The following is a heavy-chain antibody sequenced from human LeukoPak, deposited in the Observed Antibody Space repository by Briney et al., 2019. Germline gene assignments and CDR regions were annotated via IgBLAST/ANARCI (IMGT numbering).Heavy chain of an antibody. D-gene: IGHD3-22*01. CDR2: ISWNSGSI. J-gene: IGHJ4*02. Sequence: GGSLRLSCAASGFTFDDYAMHWVRQAPGKGLEWVSGISWNSGSIGYADSVKGRFTISRDNAKNSLYLQMNSLRAEDTAVYYCAKDLAGGYFYFDYWGQGALVTVPS. CDR1: GFTFDDYA. CDR3: AKDLAGGYFYFDY. V-gene: IGHV3-9*01.